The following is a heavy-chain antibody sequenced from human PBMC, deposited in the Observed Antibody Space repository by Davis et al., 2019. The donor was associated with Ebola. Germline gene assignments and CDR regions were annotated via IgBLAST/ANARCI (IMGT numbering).Heavy chain of an antibody. J-gene: IGHJ4*02. CDR3: ARVLGDYSSSWYYDY. CDR2: IIPIFGTA. Sequence: SVKVSCKASGGTFSSYAISWVRQAPGQGLEWMGGIIPIFGTANYAQKFQGRVTITADESTSTAYMELSSLRSEDTAVYYCARVLGDYSSSWYYDYWGQGTLVTVSS. V-gene: IGHV1-69*13. CDR1: GGTFSSYA. D-gene: IGHD6-13*01.